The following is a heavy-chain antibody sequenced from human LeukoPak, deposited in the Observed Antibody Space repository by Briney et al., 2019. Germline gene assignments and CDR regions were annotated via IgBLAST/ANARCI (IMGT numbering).Heavy chain of an antibody. J-gene: IGHJ6*02. CDR3: AKDGRKNTTPRAYYYYGMDV. CDR1: GFTFSSYA. CDR2: ISGSGGST. D-gene: IGHD1-26*01. Sequence: GASLRLSCAASGFTFSSYAMSWVRQAPGKGLEWVSAISGSGGSTYYADSVKGRFTISRDNSKNMLYLQMNSLRAEDTAVYYCAKDGRKNTTPRAYYYYGMDVWGQGTTVTVSS. V-gene: IGHV3-23*01.